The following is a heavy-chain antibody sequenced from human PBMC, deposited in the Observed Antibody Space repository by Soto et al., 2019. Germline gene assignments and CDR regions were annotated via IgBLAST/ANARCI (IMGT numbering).Heavy chain of an antibody. CDR1: GYTLTSYY. J-gene: IGHJ6*02. V-gene: IGHV1-46*03. D-gene: IGHD3-22*01. CDR3: ARANFYDKSGFHYWSYYYGMDV. Sequence: ASVKVSCKASGYTLTSYYMHWVRQAPGQGLEWLGIINPSGGSTSYAQKFQGRVTMTRDTSTNTVYMELSSLKSEDTAVYFCARANFYDKSGFHYWSYYYGMDVWG. CDR2: INPSGGST.